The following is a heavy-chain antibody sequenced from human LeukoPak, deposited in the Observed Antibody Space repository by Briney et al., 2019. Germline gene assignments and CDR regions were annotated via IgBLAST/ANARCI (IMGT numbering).Heavy chain of an antibody. CDR1: GFSFSRYG. CDR2: ISYDGSNK. J-gene: IGHJ2*01. D-gene: IGHD4-17*01. CDR3: AKDSSPYYYAISDYGSYWHFDL. V-gene: IGHV3-30*18. Sequence: PGGSLRLSCAASGFSFSRYGMHWVRQAPGKGLEWMAVISYDGSNKYYADSVKGRFTISRDNSKNTLYLQMTSLRAEDTAVYYCAKDSSPYYYAISDYGSYWHFDLWGRGTLVTVSS.